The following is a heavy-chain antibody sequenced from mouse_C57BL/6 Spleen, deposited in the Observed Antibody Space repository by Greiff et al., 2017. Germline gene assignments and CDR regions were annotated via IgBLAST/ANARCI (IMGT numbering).Heavy chain of an antibody. CDR2: SRNKANDYTT. Sequence: DVKLVESGGGLVQSGRSLRLSCATSGFTFSDFYMEWVRQAPGKGLEWIAASRNKANDYTTEYSASVKGRFIVSRDTSQSILYLQMNALRAEDTAIYYCARDAGYGYFGVWGTGTTVTVSS. V-gene: IGHV7-1*01. CDR1: GFTFSDFY. CDR3: ARDAGYGYFGV. J-gene: IGHJ1*03.